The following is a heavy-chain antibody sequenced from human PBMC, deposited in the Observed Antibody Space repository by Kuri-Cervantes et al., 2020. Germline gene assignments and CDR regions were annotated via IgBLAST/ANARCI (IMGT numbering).Heavy chain of an antibody. CDR3: ARLGCERWGPAGCFDY. J-gene: IGHJ4*02. Sequence: ASVKVSCKASGYTFTSYGISWVRQAPGQGLEWMGWISAYNGNTNYAQKLQGRVTMTTDTSTSTAYMELRSLRSDDTAVYYCARLGCERWGPAGCFDYWGQGTLVTVSS. V-gene: IGHV1-18*01. D-gene: IGHD5-24*01. CDR2: ISAYNGNT. CDR1: GYTFTSYG.